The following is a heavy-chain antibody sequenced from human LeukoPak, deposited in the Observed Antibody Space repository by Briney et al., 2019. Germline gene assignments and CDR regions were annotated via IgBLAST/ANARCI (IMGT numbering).Heavy chain of an antibody. CDR3: ARIAGYSRVYYYYYYGMDV. Sequence: SETLSLTCAVYGGSFSGYYWSWIRQPPGKGLEWIGEIDHSGSTNYNPSLKSRVTISVDTSKNQFSLKLSSVTAADTAVYYCARIAGYSRVYYYYYYGMDVWGKGTTVTVSS. CDR1: GGSFSGYY. CDR2: IDHSGST. J-gene: IGHJ6*04. D-gene: IGHD6-13*01. V-gene: IGHV4-34*01.